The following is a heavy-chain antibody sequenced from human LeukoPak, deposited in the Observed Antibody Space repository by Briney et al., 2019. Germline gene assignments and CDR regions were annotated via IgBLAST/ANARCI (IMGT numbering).Heavy chain of an antibody. Sequence: SETLSLTCTVSGGSISSYYWSWIRQPPGKGLEWIGYIYYSGSTNYNPSLKSRVTISVDTSKSQFSLKLSSVTAADTAVYYCARARAYYYMDVWGKGTTVTVSS. CDR1: GGSISSYY. CDR2: IYYSGST. J-gene: IGHJ6*03. V-gene: IGHV4-59*01. CDR3: ARARAYYYMDV.